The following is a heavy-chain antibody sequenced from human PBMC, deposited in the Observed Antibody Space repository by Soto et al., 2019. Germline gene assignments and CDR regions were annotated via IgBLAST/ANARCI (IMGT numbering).Heavy chain of an antibody. CDR2: ISSSGSTI. Sequence: PGGSLRLSCAASGFTFSSYEMNWVRQAPGKGLEWVSYISSSGSTIYYADSVKGRFTISRDNAKNSLYLQMNGLRAEDTAVYYCARDTAMVHFDYWGQGTLVTVSS. D-gene: IGHD5-18*01. J-gene: IGHJ4*02. CDR3: ARDTAMVHFDY. V-gene: IGHV3-48*03. CDR1: GFTFSSYE.